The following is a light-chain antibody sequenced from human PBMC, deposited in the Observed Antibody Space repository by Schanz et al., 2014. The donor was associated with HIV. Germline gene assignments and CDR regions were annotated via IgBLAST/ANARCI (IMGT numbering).Light chain of an antibody. Sequence: EIVLTQSPGTLSVSPGDRATLSCTASQAVSGGHLAWYQQRPGQAPRLLIYGASNRATGIPDRFSGSGSGTDFTLTISRVEAEDYAVYYCQQYDSPPWTFGQGTKVEVK. CDR2: GAS. V-gene: IGKV3-20*01. CDR3: QQYDSPPWT. J-gene: IGKJ1*01. CDR1: QAVSGGH.